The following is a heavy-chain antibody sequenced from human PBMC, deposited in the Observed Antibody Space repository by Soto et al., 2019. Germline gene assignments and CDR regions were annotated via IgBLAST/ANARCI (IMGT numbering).Heavy chain of an antibody. V-gene: IGHV1-24*01. D-gene: IGHD1-1*01. CDR1: GHSLTELS. Sequence: QVQLLQSGAEVKKPGASVKVSCKVSGHSLTELSMHWVRQAPGRGLGWMGGFDPEDGETISAQKLQGRVTMTEDTSTDSTYMELTSLRSEDTAVYYCAAGGTRWLHSPFDYWGQGTLVTISS. J-gene: IGHJ4*02. CDR2: FDPEDGET. CDR3: AAGGTRWLHSPFDY.